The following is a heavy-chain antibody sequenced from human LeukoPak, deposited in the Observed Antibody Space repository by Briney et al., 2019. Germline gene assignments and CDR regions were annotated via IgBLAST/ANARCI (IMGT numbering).Heavy chain of an antibody. J-gene: IGHJ3*02. D-gene: IGHD4-17*01. CDR3: ARDSYGDYIGAFDM. CDR2: IRGSGGGT. V-gene: IGHV3-23*01. Sequence: GGSLRLSCAASGFIFSHYALMWLRQSPGKGLEWVSAIRGSGGGTFYADSVKGRFTISRDNSKNTLYLQMNGLRAEDTAVYYCARDSYGDYIGAFDMWGRGTLVTVSS. CDR1: GFIFSHYA.